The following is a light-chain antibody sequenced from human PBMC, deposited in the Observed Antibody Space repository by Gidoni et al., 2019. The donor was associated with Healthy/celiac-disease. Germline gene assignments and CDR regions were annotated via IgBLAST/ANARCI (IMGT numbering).Light chain of an antibody. V-gene: IGLV1-44*01. Sequence: LPEPPSAPGTPGQRVTISCSGRSSNIGSNTVNWYQQLPGTAPKLLIYSNNQRPSGVPDRFSGSKSGTSASLAISGLQSEDEADYYCAAWDDSLNGWVFGGGTKLTVL. CDR1: SSNIGSNT. J-gene: IGLJ3*02. CDR2: SNN. CDR3: AAWDDSLNGWV.